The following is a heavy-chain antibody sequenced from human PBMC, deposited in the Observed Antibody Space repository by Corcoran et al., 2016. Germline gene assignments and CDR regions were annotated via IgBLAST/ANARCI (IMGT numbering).Heavy chain of an antibody. CDR2: IYYSGST. CDR3: ARDAYYDFWSGSSLFDY. V-gene: IGHV4-61*01. Sequence: QVQLQESGPGLVKPSETLSLTCTVSGGSVSSGSYYWSWIRQPPGKGLEWIGYIYYSGSTNYNPSLKSRVTISVDTSQNQFSLKLSSVTAADTAVYYCARDAYYDFWSGSSLFDYWGQGTLVTVSS. D-gene: IGHD3-3*01. CDR1: GGSVSSGSYY. J-gene: IGHJ4*02.